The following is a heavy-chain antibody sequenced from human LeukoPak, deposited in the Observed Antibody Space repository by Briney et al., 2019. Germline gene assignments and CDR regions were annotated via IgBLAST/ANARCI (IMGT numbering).Heavy chain of an antibody. CDR2: IGTAGDT. D-gene: IGHD3-22*01. Sequence: PGGSLRLSCAASGFTFSSYAMHWVRQATGKGLEWVSAIGTAGDTYYPGSVKGRFTISRENAKNSLYLQMNSLRAGDTAVYYCARVIPQIVTGGSWYFDLWGRGTLVTVSS. V-gene: IGHV3-13*01. CDR3: ARVIPQIVTGGSWYFDL. J-gene: IGHJ2*01. CDR1: GFTFSSYA.